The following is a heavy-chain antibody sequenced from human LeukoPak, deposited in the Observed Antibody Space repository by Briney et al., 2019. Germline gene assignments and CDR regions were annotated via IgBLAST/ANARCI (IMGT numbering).Heavy chain of an antibody. D-gene: IGHD2-15*01. CDR3: ASATRSGGSCNAFDI. CDR2: IYHSGST. Sequence: SETLSLTCAVFGYSISSGYYWGWIRQPPGKGLEWIGSIYHSGSTYYNPSLKSRVTISVDTSKNQFSLKLSSVTAADTAVYYCASATRSGGSCNAFDIWGQGTMVTVSS. V-gene: IGHV4-38-2*01. CDR1: GYSISSGYY. J-gene: IGHJ3*02.